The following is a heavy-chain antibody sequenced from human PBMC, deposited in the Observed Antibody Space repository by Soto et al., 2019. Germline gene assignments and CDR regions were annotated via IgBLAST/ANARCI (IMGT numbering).Heavy chain of an antibody. V-gene: IGHV4-30-4*01. CDR1: GGSISSGDYY. CDR2: IYYSGST. CDR3: ASRGQVTRTTDC. J-gene: IGHJ4*02. Sequence: QVQLQESGPGLVKPSQTLSLTCTVSGGSISSGDYYWSWIRQPPGKGLEWIGYIYYSGSTYYNPSLKGGLPISVDTSKNQFSLKLSSVTAADTAVYYCASRGQVTRTTDCWGQGTLVTVSS. D-gene: IGHD2-21*02.